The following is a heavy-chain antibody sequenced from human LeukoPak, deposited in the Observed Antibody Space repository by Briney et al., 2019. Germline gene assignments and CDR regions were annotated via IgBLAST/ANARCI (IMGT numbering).Heavy chain of an antibody. V-gene: IGHV4-39*01. CDR2: IYYSVST. Sequence: SETLSLTCSVSGGSISRSSYYWGWTRQPPGKGLEWIGSIYYSVSTYYNPSLKSRVTISVDTSRNQFSLKLGSVTAADTAVYYCARHGSIATGAFTYWGQGTLVTVSS. D-gene: IGHD6-13*01. CDR3: ARHGSIATGAFTY. J-gene: IGHJ4*02. CDR1: GGSISRSSYY.